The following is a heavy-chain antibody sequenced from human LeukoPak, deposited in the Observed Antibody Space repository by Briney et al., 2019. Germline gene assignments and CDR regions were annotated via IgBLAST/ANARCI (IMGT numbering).Heavy chain of an antibody. CDR3: AGSSGWGSWWFDS. J-gene: IGHJ5*01. Sequence: SETLSLTCTVSGGSMSIYYCNWIRQPPGQGLEWFEYSYCRGSTNYNPSLKRLAAISEDTSKNQFSLRRRAVTAADAAVYCCAGSSGWGSWWFDSWGQGTLVTVSS. V-gene: IGHV4-59*01. CDR1: GGSMSIYY. D-gene: IGHD3-22*01. CDR2: SYCRGST.